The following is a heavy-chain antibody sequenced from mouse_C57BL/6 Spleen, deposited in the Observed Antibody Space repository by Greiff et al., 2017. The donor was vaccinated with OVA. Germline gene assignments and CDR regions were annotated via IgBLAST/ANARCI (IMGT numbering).Heavy chain of an antibody. CDR3: ARDGLGYLYFDY. CDR2: INPNNGGT. J-gene: IGHJ2*01. Sequence: EVQLQQSGPELVKPGASVKISCKASGYTFTDYYMNWVKQSHGKSLEWIGDINPNNGGTSYNQKFKGKATLTVDKSSSTAYMELRSLTSEDSAVYYCARDGLGYLYFDYWGQGTTLTVSS. V-gene: IGHV1-26*01. D-gene: IGHD1-2*01. CDR1: GYTFTDYY.